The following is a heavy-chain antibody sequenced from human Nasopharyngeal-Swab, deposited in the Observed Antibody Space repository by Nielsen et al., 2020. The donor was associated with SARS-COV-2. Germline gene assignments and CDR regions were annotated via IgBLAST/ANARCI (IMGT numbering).Heavy chain of an antibody. CDR1: GFTFSSYA. D-gene: IGHD1-26*01. CDR2: ISYDGSNK. Sequence: GESLKISCAASGFTFSSYAMHWVRQAPGKGLEWVVVISYDGSNKYYADSVKGRFTISRDNSKNTLYLQMNSLRAEDTAVYYCARDRGELLGEYYFDYWGQGTLVTVSS. V-gene: IGHV3-30*04. J-gene: IGHJ4*02. CDR3: ARDRGELLGEYYFDY.